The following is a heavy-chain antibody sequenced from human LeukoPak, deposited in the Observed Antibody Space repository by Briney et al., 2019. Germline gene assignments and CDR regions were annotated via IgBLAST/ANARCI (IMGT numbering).Heavy chain of an antibody. Sequence: NPSQTLSLTCTVSGGSLTSYYWSWIRQPPGKGLQWIGYIYYSGSVNYNPSLKSRVTISVDTSKNQFSLNLSSVAAADTAVYYCARLGSYFDYWGQGTQVTVSS. CDR2: IYYSGSV. CDR3: ARLGSYFDY. CDR1: GGSLTSYY. V-gene: IGHV4-59*08. J-gene: IGHJ4*02.